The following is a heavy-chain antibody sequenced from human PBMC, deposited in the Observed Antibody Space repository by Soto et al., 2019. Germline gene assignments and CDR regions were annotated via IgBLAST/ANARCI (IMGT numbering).Heavy chain of an antibody. CDR3: ARTGYSSSWYVPQFDY. D-gene: IGHD6-13*01. Sequence: QVQLQESGPGLVKPSETLSLTCTVSGGSISSYYWSWIRQPPGKGLEWIGYIYYSGSTNYNPSLKSRVTISVDTSKNQFSLKLSSVTAADTAVYYCARTGYSSSWYVPQFDYWGQGTLVTVSS. CDR1: GGSISSYY. V-gene: IGHV4-59*01. CDR2: IYYSGST. J-gene: IGHJ4*02.